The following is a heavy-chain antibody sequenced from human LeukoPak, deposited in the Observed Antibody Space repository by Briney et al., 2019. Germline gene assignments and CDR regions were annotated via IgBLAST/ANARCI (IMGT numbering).Heavy chain of an antibody. J-gene: IGHJ4*02. CDR2: ISSSSSYI. CDR1: GFTFSSYS. D-gene: IGHD3-10*01. V-gene: IGHV3-21*01. CDR3: AREEDGSECDY. Sequence: GGSLRLSCAASGFTFSSYSMNWVRPAPGEGLEWVSSISSSSSYIYYADSVKGRFTISRDNAKNSLYLQMNSLRAEDTAVYYCAREEDGSECDYWGQGTLVTVSS.